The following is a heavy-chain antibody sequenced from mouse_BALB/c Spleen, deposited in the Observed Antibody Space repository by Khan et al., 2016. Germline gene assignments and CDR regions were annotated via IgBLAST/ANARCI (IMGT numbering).Heavy chain of an antibody. Sequence: EVQLQESGPDLVKPSQSLSLTCTVTGYSITSGYSWHWIRQFPGNKLEWMGYIHYSGSTNYNPSLKCRISITRDTSKNQFFMQLNSVTYEDTATYSCARYYYDYAMDDWGQGTSVTVSS. CDR3: ARYYYDYAMDD. CDR2: IHYSGST. J-gene: IGHJ4*01. D-gene: IGHD1-1*01. CDR1: GYSITSGYS. V-gene: IGHV3-1*02.